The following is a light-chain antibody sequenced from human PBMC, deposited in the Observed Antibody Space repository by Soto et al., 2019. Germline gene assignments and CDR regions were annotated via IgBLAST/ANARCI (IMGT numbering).Light chain of an antibody. CDR1: HDIKKY. J-gene: IGKJ4*01. V-gene: IGKV1-39*01. CDR2: DAS. CDR3: QQSYTTPI. Sequence: IQMTQSPSSLSASVGDRVTITCQASHDIKKYLNWYQQKPGKAPKLLIYDASNLQTGVPSRFSGSGSGTDFTLTINSLEPEDFATYYCQQSYTTPIFGGGTRVEIK.